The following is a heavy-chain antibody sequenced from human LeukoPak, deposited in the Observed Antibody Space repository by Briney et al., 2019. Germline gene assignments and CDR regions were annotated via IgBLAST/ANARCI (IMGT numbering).Heavy chain of an antibody. D-gene: IGHD6-13*01. CDR2: ISAYNGNT. CDR1: GYTFTSYG. Sequence: GASVKVSCKASGYTFTSYGISWVRQAPGQGLEWMGWISAYNGNTNYAQKLQGRVTMTTDTSTSTAYMELRSLRSDDTAVYYCAGSSIAAGTVGFDYWGQGTLVTVSS. J-gene: IGHJ4*02. CDR3: AGSSIAAGTVGFDY. V-gene: IGHV1-18*04.